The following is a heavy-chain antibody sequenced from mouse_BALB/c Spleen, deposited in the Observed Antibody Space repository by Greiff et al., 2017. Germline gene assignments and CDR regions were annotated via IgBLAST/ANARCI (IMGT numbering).Heavy chain of an antibody. CDR2: IYPSDSYT. Sequence: QVQLQQPGAELVRPGASVKLSCKASGYTFTSYWINWVKQRPGQGLEWIGNIYPSDSYTNYNQKFKDKATLTVDKSSSTAYMQLSSPTSEDSAVYYCTRGGWLGAMDYWGQGTSVTVSS. CDR3: TRGGWLGAMDY. D-gene: IGHD2-3*01. J-gene: IGHJ4*01. CDR1: GYTFTSYW. V-gene: IGHV1-69*02.